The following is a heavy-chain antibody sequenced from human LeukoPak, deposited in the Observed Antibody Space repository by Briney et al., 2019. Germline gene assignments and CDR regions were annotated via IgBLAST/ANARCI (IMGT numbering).Heavy chain of an antibody. V-gene: IGHV3-30*18. Sequence: GGSLRLSCAASGFTVSSYGMHWVRQAPGKGLEWVAVISYDGSNKYYADSVKGRFTISRDNSKNTLYLQMNSLRAEDTAVYYCAKDLVVVIAMGFGYWGQGTLVTVSS. J-gene: IGHJ4*02. CDR1: GFTVSSYG. D-gene: IGHD2-21*01. CDR2: ISYDGSNK. CDR3: AKDLVVVIAMGFGY.